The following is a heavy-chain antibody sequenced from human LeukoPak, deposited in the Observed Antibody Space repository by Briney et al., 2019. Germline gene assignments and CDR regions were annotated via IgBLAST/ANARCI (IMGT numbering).Heavy chain of an antibody. V-gene: IGHV1-18*04. D-gene: IGHD2-15*01. CDR2: ISAYNGNT. CDR1: GYTFTSYY. Sequence: ASVKVSCKASGYTFTSYYMHWVRQAPGQGLEWMGWISAYNGNTNYAQKLQGRVTMTTDTSTSTAYMELRSLRSDDTAVYYCARGGDGCSGGSCPLPSFDYWGQGTLVTVSS. CDR3: ARGGDGCSGGSCPLPSFDY. J-gene: IGHJ4*02.